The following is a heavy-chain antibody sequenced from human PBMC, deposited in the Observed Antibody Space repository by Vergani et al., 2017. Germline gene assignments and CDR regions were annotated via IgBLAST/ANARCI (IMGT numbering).Heavy chain of an antibody. D-gene: IGHD3-22*01. CDR3: ARDMTAYQYYYDSSGYYDY. J-gene: IGHJ4*02. CDR2: INPLRGSP. CDR1: GLTYISYY. Sequence: QVQVVQSGAEVKKPGASLKISCRASGLTYISYYLHWVRQAPGQGLEWMGVINPLRGSPTYAPQLQGRVTLTRDTSANTVYMEVSSLRSEDTAVYFCARDMTAYQYYYDSSGYYDYWGQGTLVTVSS. V-gene: IGHV1-46*04.